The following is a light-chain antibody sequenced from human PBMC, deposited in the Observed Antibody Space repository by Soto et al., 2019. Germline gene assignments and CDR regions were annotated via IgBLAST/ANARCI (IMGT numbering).Light chain of an antibody. CDR1: SSDVGAYNY. CDR2: DVA. Sequence: QSALTQPRSVSGSPGQSVTISCTGTSSDVGAYNYVSWYQQHPGKAPELIIFDVARRPSGVPDRFSGSKSGTSASLAISGLQPEDEADYYCAAWDDSLNALFGTGTKVTVL. J-gene: IGLJ1*01. V-gene: IGLV2-11*01. CDR3: AAWDDSLNAL.